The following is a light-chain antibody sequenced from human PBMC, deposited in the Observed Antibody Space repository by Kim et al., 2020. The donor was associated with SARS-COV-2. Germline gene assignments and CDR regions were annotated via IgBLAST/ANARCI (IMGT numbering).Light chain of an antibody. Sequence: EIVLTQSPGTLSLSPGERATLSCRASHSVSSRYLAWYQLKPGQAPRRLIFGASNWATGVPDRFSGSGSGTVLTLTITSLEPEDVAVYYCQQYGTLPYTFGQGTKLEIK. J-gene: IGKJ2*01. CDR3: QQYGTLPYT. CDR2: GAS. V-gene: IGKV3-20*01. CDR1: HSVSSRY.